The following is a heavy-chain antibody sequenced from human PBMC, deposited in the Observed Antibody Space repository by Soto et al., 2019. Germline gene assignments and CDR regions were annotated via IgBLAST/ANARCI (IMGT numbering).Heavy chain of an antibody. CDR3: ARVKVPAAILGAFDL. Sequence: ASVKVSCKASGYTFTGYYMHWVRQAPGQGLEWMGWINPNSGGTNYAQKFQGWVTMTTDTSTRTAYMELRSLKSDDTAVYYCARVKVPAAILGAFDLWGQGTRVTVSS. V-gene: IGHV1-2*04. D-gene: IGHD2-2*02. J-gene: IGHJ3*01. CDR2: INPNSGGT. CDR1: GYTFTGYY.